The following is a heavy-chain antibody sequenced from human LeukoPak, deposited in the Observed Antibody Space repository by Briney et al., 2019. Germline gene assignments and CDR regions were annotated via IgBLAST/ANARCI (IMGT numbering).Heavy chain of an antibody. CDR2: IYYSGST. Sequence: SETLSLTCTVSGGSISSYYWSWIRQPPGKGLEWIGYIYYSGSTNYNPSLKSRVTISVDTSKNQFSLKLSSVTAADTAVYYCARDHRDSSSSFDYWGQGTLVTVSS. CDR3: ARDHRDSSSSFDY. D-gene: IGHD6-6*01. V-gene: IGHV4-59*01. CDR1: GGSISSYY. J-gene: IGHJ4*02.